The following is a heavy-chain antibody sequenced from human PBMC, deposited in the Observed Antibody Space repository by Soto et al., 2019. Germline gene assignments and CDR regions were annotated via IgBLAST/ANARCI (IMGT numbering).Heavy chain of an antibody. V-gene: IGHV1-69*08. D-gene: IGHD2-2*01. CDR2: IIPILGIA. CDR1: GGTFSSYT. CDR3: ARDLSVVPAAMGIYYYYYIDV. J-gene: IGHJ6*03. Sequence: QVQLVQSGAEVKKPGSSVKVSCKASGGTFSSYTISWVRQAPGQGLEWMGRIIPILGIANYAQKFQGRITITADKSTSTAYMELSSLRSEDTALYYCARDLSVVPAAMGIYYYYYIDVWGKGTTVTVCS.